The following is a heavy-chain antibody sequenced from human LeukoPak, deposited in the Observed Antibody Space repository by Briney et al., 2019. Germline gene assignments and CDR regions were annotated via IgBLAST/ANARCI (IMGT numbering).Heavy chain of an antibody. D-gene: IGHD6-19*01. CDR2: FDSEDGET. CDR3: PTEGYSSGWYYFDY. J-gene: IGHJ4*02. V-gene: IGHV1-24*01. Sequence: ASVNLSCKVSGYTLTELSMHWMRQAPGKGLEWMGGFDSEDGETINAQKIQGIVTMIEDTSTDIAHMELSCLSADVTVVYFAPTEGYSSGWYYFDYWGQGTLVTVSP. CDR1: GYTLTELS.